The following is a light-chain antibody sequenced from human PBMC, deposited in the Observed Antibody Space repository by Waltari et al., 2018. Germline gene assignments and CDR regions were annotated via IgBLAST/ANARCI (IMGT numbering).Light chain of an antibody. CDR2: AAS. V-gene: IGKV1-8*01. J-gene: IGKJ5*01. Sequence: AIRMTQSPSSFSASTGDRVPITYRASQGISSYLAWYQQKPGKAPKLLIYAASTLQSGVPSRFSGSGSGTDFTLTISCLQSEDFATYYCQQYYSYPPITFGQGTRLEIK. CDR3: QQYYSYPPIT. CDR1: QGISSY.